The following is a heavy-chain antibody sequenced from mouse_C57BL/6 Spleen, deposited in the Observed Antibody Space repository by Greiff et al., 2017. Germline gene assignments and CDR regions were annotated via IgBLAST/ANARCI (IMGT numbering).Heavy chain of an antibody. D-gene: IGHD1-1*01. CDR1: GFSLTSYA. Sequence: VKLVESGPGLVAPSQSLSITCTVSGFSLTSYALSWVRQPPGKGLEWLGVIWTGGGTNYNSALKSRLSISKDNSKSQVFLKMNSLQTDDTARYYCARKRYYYGSSYDWYFDVWGTGTTVTVSS. V-gene: IGHV2-9-1*01. J-gene: IGHJ1*03. CDR2: IWTGGGT. CDR3: ARKRYYYGSSYDWYFDV.